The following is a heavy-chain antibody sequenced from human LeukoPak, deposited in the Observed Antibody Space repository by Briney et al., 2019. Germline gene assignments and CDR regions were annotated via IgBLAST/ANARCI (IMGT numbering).Heavy chain of an antibody. CDR3: ARGQSSPYHYYGMDV. CDR2: INHSGST. Sequence: PSETLSLTCAVYGGSFSGYYWSWLRQPPGKGLEWIGEINHSGSTNYNPSLKSRVTISVDTSKNQFSLKLSSVTAADTAVYYCARGQSSPYHYYGMDVWGQGTTVTVSS. CDR1: GGSFSGYY. V-gene: IGHV4-34*01. D-gene: IGHD6-6*01. J-gene: IGHJ6*02.